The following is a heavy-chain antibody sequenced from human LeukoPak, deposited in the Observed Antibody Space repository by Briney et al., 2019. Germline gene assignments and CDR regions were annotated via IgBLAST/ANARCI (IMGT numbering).Heavy chain of an antibody. Sequence: GGSLRLSCAASEFSVGSNYMTWVRQAPGKGLEWVALISYDGSNTWYADSVKGRFTISRDNSKNTLYLQMTSLGVEDTALYYCARSHPSDTSGWSNPYFDKWGQGTLVTVSS. J-gene: IGHJ4*02. D-gene: IGHD3-22*01. CDR2: ISYDGSNT. CDR3: ARSHPSDTSGWSNPYFDK. CDR1: EFSVGSNY. V-gene: IGHV3-30*03.